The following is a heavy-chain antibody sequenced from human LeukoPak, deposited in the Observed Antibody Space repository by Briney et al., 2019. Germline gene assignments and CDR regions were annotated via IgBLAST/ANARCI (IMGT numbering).Heavy chain of an antibody. CDR1: GFTFSSYW. J-gene: IGHJ1*01. CDR3: ARGYGPNYYDSSGYYYGYFQH. V-gene: IGHV3-7*03. D-gene: IGHD3-22*01. CDR2: IKQDGSEK. Sequence: GGSLRLSCAASGFTFSSYWMSWVRQAPGKGLEWVANIKQDGSEKYYVDSVKGRFTTSRDNAKNSLYLQMNSLRAEDTAVYYCARGYGPNYYDSSGYYYGYFQHWGQGTLVTVSS.